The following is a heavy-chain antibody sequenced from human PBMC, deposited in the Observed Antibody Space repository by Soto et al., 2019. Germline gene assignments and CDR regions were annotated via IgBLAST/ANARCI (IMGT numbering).Heavy chain of an antibody. CDR3: ASARYCSGGSCYSTAEFDY. CDR1: GGSISSSNW. D-gene: IGHD2-15*01. J-gene: IGHJ4*02. Sequence: QVQLQESGPGLVKPSGTLSLTCAVSGGSISSSNWWSWVRQPPGKGLEWIGEIYHSGSTNYNPSLKSRVTISVDKSKNQFSLKLSSVTAADTAVYYCASARYCSGGSCYSTAEFDYWGQGTLVTVSS. V-gene: IGHV4-4*02. CDR2: IYHSGST.